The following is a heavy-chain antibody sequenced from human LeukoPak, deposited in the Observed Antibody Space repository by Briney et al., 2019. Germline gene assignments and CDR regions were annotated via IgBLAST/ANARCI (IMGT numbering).Heavy chain of an antibody. CDR2: INHSGST. J-gene: IGHJ5*02. CDR1: GGSFSGYY. CDR3: ARFSVYGDYVP. V-gene: IGHV4-34*01. D-gene: IGHD4-17*01. Sequence: SETLSLTCAVYGGSFSGYYWSWIRQPPGKGLEWIGEINHSGSTNYNPSLKSRVTISVDTSKNQFSLKPSSVTAADTAVYYCARFSVYGDYVPWGQGTLATVSS.